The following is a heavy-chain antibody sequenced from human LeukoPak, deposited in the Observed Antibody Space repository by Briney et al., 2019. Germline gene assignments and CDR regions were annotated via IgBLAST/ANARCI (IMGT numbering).Heavy chain of an antibody. D-gene: IGHD1-1*01. CDR2: VYYSGSA. J-gene: IGHJ4*02. V-gene: IGHV4-39*01. Sequence: PSETLSLTCAVSGGSISSTSYYWAWIRQPPGKGLERIGSVYYSGSAYYNPSLKSRVTISVDTSKNQFSLKLRSVTAADTAVYYCARYSTGNPFDYWGQGTLVTVSS. CDR1: GGSISSTSYY. CDR3: ARYSTGNPFDY.